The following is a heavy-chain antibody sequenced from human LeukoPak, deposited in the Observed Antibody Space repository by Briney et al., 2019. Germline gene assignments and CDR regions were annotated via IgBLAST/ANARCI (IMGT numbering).Heavy chain of an antibody. D-gene: IGHD5-12*01. Sequence: GGSLRLSCAASGFTFSSYSMNWLRQAPGKGLEWVTSISSSSSYIYYADSVKGRFTISRDNAKNSLYLQMNSLRTEDTAVYYCARDLYSGLRNWFDPWGQGTLVTVSS. CDR3: ARDLYSGLRNWFDP. J-gene: IGHJ5*02. CDR1: GFTFSSYS. CDR2: ISSSSSYI. V-gene: IGHV3-21*01.